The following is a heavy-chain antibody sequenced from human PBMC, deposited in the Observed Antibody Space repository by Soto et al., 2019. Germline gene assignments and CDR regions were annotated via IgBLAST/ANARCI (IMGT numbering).Heavy chain of an antibody. CDR3: VKGSRYSSGWYDY. J-gene: IGHJ5*01. CDR2: VRNDGANT. D-gene: IGHD6-19*01. V-gene: IGHV3-64D*08. CDR1: GFTFSNCA. Sequence: GGSLRLSCSASGFTFSNCAMHWVRQAPGKGLDYVSAVRNDGANTYYADSVKGRFTISRDNSKNTLYLQMSSLRPEDTAVYYCVKGSRYSSGWYDYWGQGTLVTVSS.